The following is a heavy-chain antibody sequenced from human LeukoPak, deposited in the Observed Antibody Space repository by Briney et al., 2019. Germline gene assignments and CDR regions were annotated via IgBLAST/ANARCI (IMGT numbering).Heavy chain of an antibody. J-gene: IGHJ4*02. D-gene: IGHD2-2*01. CDR1: GFTFSHYA. Sequence: PGTSLRLSSAASGFTFSHYAMHWVRQAPGKGLEWVAVIWYDGSHDTYTDSVKGRFTVSRDNFKNALHLQMNSLRVEDTAVYYCAKEGDYCSSSGCHKRGIDYWGQGTLVTVSS. CDR2: IWYDGSHD. CDR3: AKEGDYCSSSGCHKRGIDY. V-gene: IGHV3-33*06.